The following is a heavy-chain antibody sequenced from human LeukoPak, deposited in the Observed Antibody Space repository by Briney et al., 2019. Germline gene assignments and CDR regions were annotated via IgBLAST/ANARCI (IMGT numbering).Heavy chain of an antibody. CDR1: GFTFSSYW. V-gene: IGHV3-74*01. CDR3: ARPRNNILSGFHYYYGLDV. D-gene: IGHD3-9*01. Sequence: GLSLRLSCAASGFTFSSYWMHWVRQAPGQRLVWVSRINRDGRSMSYANSVKGRFTISRDNSKNPLYLPMNSLRPEDTGVHSCARPRNNILSGFHYYYGLDVWGQGTTVTVSS. CDR2: INRDGRSM. J-gene: IGHJ6*02.